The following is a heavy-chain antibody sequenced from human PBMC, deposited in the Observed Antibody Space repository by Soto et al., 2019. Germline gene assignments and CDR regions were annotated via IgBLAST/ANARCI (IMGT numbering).Heavy chain of an antibody. Sequence: SVKVSCKASGYPFTTYHLHWVRQAPGQGLEWMGIVYVTGTGTRSAQKFQGRLTMTRDRSTSTVYMELSSLRSEDTAVYYCARPEGDGSGSSYFDSWGKGTLVTVSS. D-gene: IGHD3-10*01. J-gene: IGHJ4*02. V-gene: IGHV1-46*01. CDR1: GYPFTTYH. CDR2: VYVTGTGT. CDR3: ARPEGDGSGSSYFDS.